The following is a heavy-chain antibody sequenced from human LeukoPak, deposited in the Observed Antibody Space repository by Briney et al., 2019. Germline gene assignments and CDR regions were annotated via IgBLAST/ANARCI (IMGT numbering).Heavy chain of an antibody. J-gene: IGHJ4*02. CDR3: ARVSRQWLATYYFDY. V-gene: IGHV3-30-3*01. D-gene: IGHD6-19*01. CDR1: GFTFSSYA. CDR2: LSYDGGNK. Sequence: PGGSLRLSCVVSGFTFSSYALHWVRQAPAKGLEWVAVLSYDGGNKFYTNSVKGRFTLSRDNSKNTLYLQMKSLRTEDTAVYYCARVSRQWLATYYFDYWGQGTLVTVSS.